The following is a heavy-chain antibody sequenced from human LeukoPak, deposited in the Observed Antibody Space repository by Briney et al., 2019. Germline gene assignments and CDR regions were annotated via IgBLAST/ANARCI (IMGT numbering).Heavy chain of an antibody. CDR2: INPNGGDT. CDR3: AKVGFSNRLSNFGL. D-gene: IGHD1-1*01. V-gene: IGHV1-2*06. J-gene: IGHJ4*02. Sequence: ASVKVSCKASGYLFAAYFIHWVRQAPGQGLEWMGRINPNGGDTNYAQKFQGRVTMTGDTSISTAYMELSSLRSDDTAMYYCAKVGFSNRLSNFGLWGQGTLVTASS. CDR1: GYLFAAYF.